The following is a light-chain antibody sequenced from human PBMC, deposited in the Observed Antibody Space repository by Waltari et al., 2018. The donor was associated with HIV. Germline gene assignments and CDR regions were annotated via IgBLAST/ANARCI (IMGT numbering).Light chain of an antibody. V-gene: IGLV1-44*01. CDR2: SNK. CDR1: SSNIGSNT. Sequence: QSVLTQPPSASGTPGQRVTISCSGSSSNIGSNTVNWYQQLPGTAPKLLIYSNKPRPSGVPDRFSGAKSGTSASLAISGLQSEDEADYYCAAWDDSLNGAYVVGTGTKVTVL. J-gene: IGLJ1*01. CDR3: AAWDDSLNGAYV.